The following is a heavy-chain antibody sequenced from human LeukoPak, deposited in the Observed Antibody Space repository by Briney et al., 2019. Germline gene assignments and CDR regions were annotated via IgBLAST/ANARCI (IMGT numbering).Heavy chain of an antibody. J-gene: IGHJ4*02. D-gene: IGHD4-17*01. CDR3: TTEEDDYGYENFDY. CDR2: IKSKTDGGTT. Sequence: PGGSLRLSCAASGFTFSNAWMSWVRQAPGKGLEWVGRIKSKTDGGTTDYAAPVKGRFTISRDDSKNTLYLQMNSLKTEDTAVYYCTTEEDDYGYENFDYWGQGTLVTVSS. CDR1: GFTFSNAW. V-gene: IGHV3-15*01.